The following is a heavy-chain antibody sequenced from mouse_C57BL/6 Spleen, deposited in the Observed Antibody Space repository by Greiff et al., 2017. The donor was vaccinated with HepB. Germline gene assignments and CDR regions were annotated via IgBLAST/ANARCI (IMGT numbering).Heavy chain of an antibody. CDR2: INPSSGYT. V-gene: IGHV1-7*01. CDR3: ARWGSGSSFDY. D-gene: IGHD1-1*01. Sequence: QVQLQPSGAELAKPGASVKLSCKASGYTFTSYWMHWVKQRPGQGLEWIGYINPSSGYTKYNQKFKDKAPLTADKSASTAYMQLSSLTDEDSAVYYCARWGSGSSFDYWGQGTTLTVSS. J-gene: IGHJ2*01. CDR1: GYTFTSYW.